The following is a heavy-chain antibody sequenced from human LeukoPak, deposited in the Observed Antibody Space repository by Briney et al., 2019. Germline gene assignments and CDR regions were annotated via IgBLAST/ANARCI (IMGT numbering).Heavy chain of an antibody. CDR2: ISGSGGST. CDR1: GFTFSSYA. CDR3: AKDSNYYGSGPGDY. D-gene: IGHD3-10*01. J-gene: IGHJ4*02. V-gene: IGHV3-23*01. Sequence: GGSLRLSCAASGFTFSSYAMSWVRQAPGKGLEWVSAISGSGGSTYYADSVKGRFTISRDNSKNTLYLQMNSLRAEDTAVYYCAKDSNYYGSGPGDYWGQGTLVTVSS.